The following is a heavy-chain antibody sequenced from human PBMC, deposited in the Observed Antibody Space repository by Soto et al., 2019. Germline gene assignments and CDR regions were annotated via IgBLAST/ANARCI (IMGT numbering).Heavy chain of an antibody. D-gene: IGHD3-10*01. CDR3: ARDPHPYGSTSSDY. V-gene: IGHV3-21*01. CDR2: ISSSSRYI. Sequence: EVQLVESGGGLVKPGGSLRLSCAASGFTFSTYSMNWVRQAPGKGLEWVSFISSSSRYIYYADSVKGRFTISRDNAKNSLYLQMNSLRVEDTAVYYCARDPHPYGSTSSDYWGQGTLVTVSS. J-gene: IGHJ4*02. CDR1: GFTFSTYS.